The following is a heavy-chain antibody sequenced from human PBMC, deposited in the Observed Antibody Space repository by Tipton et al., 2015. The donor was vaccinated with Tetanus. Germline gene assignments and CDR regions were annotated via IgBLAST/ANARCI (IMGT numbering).Heavy chain of an antibody. CDR3: AQXXXDSSXXYYXXY. D-gene: IGHD3-22*01. V-gene: IGHV3-30*18. CDR2: IXXDGSXX. Sequence: SLRLSCAASGFTFXSYXXXWVXXAPGXXLEXXXVIXXDGSXXYYAXXVKGXXTIARENSXXTLYXXMNXXRAEXXAVYXXAQXXXDSSXXYYXXYWGQGTLVTXSS. J-gene: IGHJ4*02. CDR1: GFTFXSYX.